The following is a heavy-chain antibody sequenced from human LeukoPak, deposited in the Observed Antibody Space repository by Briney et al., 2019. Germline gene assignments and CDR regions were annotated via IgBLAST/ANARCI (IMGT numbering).Heavy chain of an antibody. J-gene: IGHJ4*02. V-gene: IGHV3-74*01. CDR3: VTVYSSGWYPSGVDY. CDR1: GFTFSSYW. D-gene: IGHD6-19*01. CDR2: INSDGSST. Sequence: GGSLRLSCAASGFTFSSYWMHWVRQAPGKGLVWVSRINSDGSSTSYADSVKGRFTISRDNAKNTLYLQMNSLRAEDTAVYYCVTVYSSGWYPSGVDYWGQGTLVTVSS.